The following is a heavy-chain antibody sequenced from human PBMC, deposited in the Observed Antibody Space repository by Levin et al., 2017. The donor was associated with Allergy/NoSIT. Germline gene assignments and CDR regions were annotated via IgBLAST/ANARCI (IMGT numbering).Heavy chain of an antibody. D-gene: IGHD1-7*01. J-gene: IGHJ4*02. CDR3: ARDQPGLWDYHGPFDY. Sequence: SETLSLTCTVSGGSISSGGYYWSWIRQHPGKGLEWIGYIYYSGSTYYNPSLKSRVTISVDTSKNQFSLKLSSVTAADTAVYYCARDQPGLWDYHGPFDYWGQGTLVTVSS. CDR2: IYYSGST. CDR1: GGSISSGGYY. V-gene: IGHV4-31*03.